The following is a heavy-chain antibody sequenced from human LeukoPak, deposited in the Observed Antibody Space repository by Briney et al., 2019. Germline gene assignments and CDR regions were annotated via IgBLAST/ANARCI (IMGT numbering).Heavy chain of an antibody. D-gene: IGHD4-11*01. CDR2: VNWNGIST. J-gene: IGHJ6*03. V-gene: IGHV3-20*04. CDR3: ARERGGDYTNNYYYYYMDI. Sequence: PGGSLRLSCAASGFTFDDYGMSWVRQAPGRGLEWVSGVNWNGISTGYADSVKGRFTISRDNAKNSLYLQMNSLRAEDTALYYCARERGGDYTNNYYYYYMDIWGKGTTVTVSS. CDR1: GFTFDDYG.